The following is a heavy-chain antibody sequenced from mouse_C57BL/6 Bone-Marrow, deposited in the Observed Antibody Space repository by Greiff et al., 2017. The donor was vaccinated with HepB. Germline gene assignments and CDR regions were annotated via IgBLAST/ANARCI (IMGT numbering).Heavy chain of an antibody. Sequence: VKLMESGPGLVQPSQSLSITCTVSGFSLTSYGVHWVRQSPGKGLEWLGVIWSGGSTDYNAAFISRLSISKDNSKSQVFFKMNSLQADDTAIYYCARNQALYDYQFAYWGQGTLVTVSA. CDR1: GFSLTSYG. D-gene: IGHD2-4*01. V-gene: IGHV2-2*01. J-gene: IGHJ3*01. CDR3: ARNQALYDYQFAY. CDR2: IWSGGST.